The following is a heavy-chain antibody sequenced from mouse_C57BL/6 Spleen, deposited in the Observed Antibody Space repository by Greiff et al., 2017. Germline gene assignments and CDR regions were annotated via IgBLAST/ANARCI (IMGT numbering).Heavy chain of an antibody. D-gene: IGHD1-1*01. V-gene: IGHV7-3*01. Sequence: EVKLMESGGGLVQPGGSLSLSCAASGFTFTDYYMSWVRQPPGKALEWLGFIRNKANGYTTEYSASVKGRFTISRDNSQSILYLQMNALRAEDSATYYCARSYYYGSSSWDAMDYWGQGTSVTVSS. CDR2: IRNKANGYTT. CDR3: ARSYYYGSSSWDAMDY. CDR1: GFTFTDYY. J-gene: IGHJ4*01.